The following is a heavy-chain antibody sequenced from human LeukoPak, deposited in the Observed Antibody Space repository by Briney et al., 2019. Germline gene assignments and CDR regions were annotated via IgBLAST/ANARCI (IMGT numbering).Heavy chain of an antibody. CDR1: GFTFSNYA. J-gene: IGHJ5*02. V-gene: IGHV3-23*01. Sequence: PGGSLRLSCAASGFTFSNYAMSWVRQAPGKGLEWVLAINPGGGSTYYADSVKGRFTISRDNSKNTLSLQMNSLRAEDTALYYCAKAISRSWFDPWGQGTLVTVSS. CDR2: INPGGGST. CDR3: AKAISRSWFDP.